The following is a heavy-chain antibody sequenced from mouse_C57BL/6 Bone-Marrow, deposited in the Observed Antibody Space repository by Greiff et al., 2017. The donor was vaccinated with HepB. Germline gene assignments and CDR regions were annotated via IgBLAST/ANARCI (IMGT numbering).Heavy chain of an antibody. CDR1: GYTFTSYW. CDR2: IDPSDSET. Sequence: QVQLQQSGAELVRPGSSVKLSCKASGYTFTSYWMHWVKQRPIQGLEWIGNIDPSDSETHYNQKFKDKATLTVDKSSSTAYMQLSSLTSEDSAVYYCARLYYGYIYAMDYWGQGTSVTVSS. D-gene: IGHD2-2*01. CDR3: ARLYYGYIYAMDY. J-gene: IGHJ4*01. V-gene: IGHV1-52*01.